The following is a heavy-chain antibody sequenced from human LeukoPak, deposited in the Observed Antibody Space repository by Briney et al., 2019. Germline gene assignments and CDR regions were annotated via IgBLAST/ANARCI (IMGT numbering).Heavy chain of an antibody. CDR1: GGSISSGDYY. Sequence: SETLSLTCTVSGGSISSGDYYWSWIRQHPGKGLEWIGYIYYSGSTYYSPSLKSRVTISVDTSKNQFSLKLSSVTAADTAVYYCAREGRGIMFDYWGQGTLVTVSS. V-gene: IGHV4-31*03. J-gene: IGHJ4*02. D-gene: IGHD3-16*01. CDR3: AREGRGIMFDY. CDR2: IYYSGST.